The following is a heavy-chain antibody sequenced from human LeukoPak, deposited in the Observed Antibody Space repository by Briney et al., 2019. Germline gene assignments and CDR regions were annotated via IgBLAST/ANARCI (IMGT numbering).Heavy chain of an antibody. J-gene: IGHJ4*02. V-gene: IGHV1-18*04. Sequence: ASVKVSCKASGYTFTSYGISWVRQAPGQGLEWMGWISAHNGNTNYAQKLQGRVTMTTDTSTSTAYMELRSLRSDDTAVYYCARGYDILTGYSNPFDYWGQGTLVTVSS. CDR1: GYTFTSYG. D-gene: IGHD3-9*01. CDR3: ARGYDILTGYSNPFDY. CDR2: ISAHNGNT.